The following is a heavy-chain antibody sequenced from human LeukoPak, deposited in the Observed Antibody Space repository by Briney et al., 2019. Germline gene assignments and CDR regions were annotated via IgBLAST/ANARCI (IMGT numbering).Heavy chain of an antibody. J-gene: IGHJ4*02. CDR1: GGSISSYY. V-gene: IGHV4-59*08. D-gene: IGHD3-22*01. Sequence: PSETLSLTCTVSGGSISSYYWSWIRQPPGKGLEWIGYIYYRGSTNYNPSLKSRVPISVETSKNQFSLKLSSVTAADTAVYYCARLSYYDSSGYLTLDYWGQGTLVTISS. CDR2: IYYRGST. CDR3: ARLSYYDSSGYLTLDY.